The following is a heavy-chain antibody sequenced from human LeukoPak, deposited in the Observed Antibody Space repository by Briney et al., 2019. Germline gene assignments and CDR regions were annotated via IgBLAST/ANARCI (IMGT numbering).Heavy chain of an antibody. CDR2: IKQDGSEK. CDR3: ARWLELMRNFDW. D-gene: IGHD5-24*01. J-gene: IGHJ4*02. V-gene: IGHV3-7*01. CDR1: GFTFSDYW. Sequence: GGSLRLSCVGSGFTFSDYWMSWLRQAPGKGLEWVANIKQDGSEKDYVDALKGRFTISRGNAKNSLYLQMNSLRAEDTAVYYCARWLELMRNFDWWGQGTLVTVSS.